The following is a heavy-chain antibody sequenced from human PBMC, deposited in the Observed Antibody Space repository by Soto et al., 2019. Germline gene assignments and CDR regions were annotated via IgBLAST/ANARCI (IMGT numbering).Heavy chain of an antibody. J-gene: IGHJ6*02. D-gene: IGHD6-13*01. CDR3: ARGGYSSSSKAGYYYYGMDV. CDR1: GYTFTGYY. V-gene: IGHV1-2*02. Sequence: ASVKVSCKASGYTFTGYYMHWVRQAPGQGLEWMGWINPNGGGTNYAQKFQGRVTMTRDTSISTAYMELSRLRSDDTAVYYCARGGYSSSSKAGYYYYGMDVWGQGTTVTVSS. CDR2: INPNGGGT.